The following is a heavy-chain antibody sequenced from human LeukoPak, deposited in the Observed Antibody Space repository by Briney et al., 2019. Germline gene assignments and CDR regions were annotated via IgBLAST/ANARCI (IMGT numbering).Heavy chain of an antibody. CDR1: GYSFTSFW. D-gene: IGHD3-10*01. Sequence: GESLKISCKGSGYSFTSFWIGWVRQMPGKGLEWMGVIYPGDSDTRYSPSFQGQVTISADKSINTAYLQWSSLKASDTAMYYCARQRLRGISYFGFWGQGTLVTVSS. CDR3: ARQRLRGISYFGF. J-gene: IGHJ4*02. V-gene: IGHV5-51*01. CDR2: IYPGDSDT.